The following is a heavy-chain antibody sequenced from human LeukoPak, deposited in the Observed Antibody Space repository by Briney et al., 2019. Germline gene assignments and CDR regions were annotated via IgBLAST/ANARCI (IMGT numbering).Heavy chain of an antibody. Sequence: GGSLRLSCAASGFTFSSYAMYWVRQSPGKGLEWVAVISYDGSNKYYADSVKGRFTISRDNSKNTLYLQMNSLRGGDTAVYYCARDARTVGITIIVVGFDYWGQGTLVTVSS. CDR3: ARDARTVGITIIVVGFDY. J-gene: IGHJ4*02. V-gene: IGHV3-30*04. D-gene: IGHD3-22*01. CDR2: ISYDGSNK. CDR1: GFTFSSYA.